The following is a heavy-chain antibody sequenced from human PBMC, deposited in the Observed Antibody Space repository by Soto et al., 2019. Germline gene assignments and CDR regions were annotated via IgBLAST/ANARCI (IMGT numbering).Heavy chain of an antibody. CDR1: GYTFTNYY. V-gene: IGHV1-46*01. D-gene: IGHD2-2*01. CDR3: ARDPIVVVPAAKGLYGMDV. Sequence: SVKVSSRASGYTFTNYYMHWVRQAPGQGLEWMGIINPSGGSTSYAQKFQGRVTMTRDTSTSTVYMELSSLRSEDTAVYYCARDPIVVVPAAKGLYGMDVWGQGTTVTVSS. J-gene: IGHJ6*02. CDR2: INPSGGST.